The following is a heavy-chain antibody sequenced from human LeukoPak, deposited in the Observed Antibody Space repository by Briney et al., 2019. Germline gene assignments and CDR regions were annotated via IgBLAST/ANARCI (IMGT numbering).Heavy chain of an antibody. CDR3: ERSNGPADYDN. V-gene: IGHV4-59*01. CDR2: MYYTGTT. Sequence: SETLSLTCAVYGGSFSGYYWSWLRQPPGKGLEWIGYMYYTGTTTYNPSLKSRVTISVDTSKNQFSLKLSSVTAADTAVYYCERSNGPADYDNWGQGTLVTVSS. J-gene: IGHJ4*02. CDR1: GGSFSGYY. D-gene: IGHD4-11*01.